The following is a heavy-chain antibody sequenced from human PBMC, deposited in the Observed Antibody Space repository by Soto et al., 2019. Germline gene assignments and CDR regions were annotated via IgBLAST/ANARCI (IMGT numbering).Heavy chain of an antibody. D-gene: IGHD2-15*01. V-gene: IGHV4-34*01. CDR3: ANLGYFSGGRWFRGAFDY. J-gene: IGHJ4*02. CDR1: GGSFSGYY. CDR2: INHSGST. Sequence: PSETLSLTCAVYGGSFSGYYWSWIRQPPGKGLEWIGEINHSGSTNYNPSLKSRVTISVDTSKNQFSLKLSSVTAADTAVYYCANLGYFSGGRWFRGAFDYWGQGTLVTVSS.